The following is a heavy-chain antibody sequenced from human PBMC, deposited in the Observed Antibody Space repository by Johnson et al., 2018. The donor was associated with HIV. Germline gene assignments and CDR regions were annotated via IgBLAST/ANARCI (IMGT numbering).Heavy chain of an antibody. CDR2: IKQDGSEK. J-gene: IGHJ3*02. Sequence: MLLVESGGGLVKPGGSLRLSCAASGFTFSSYWMSWVRQAPGKGLEWVANIKQDGSEKYYVDSVKGRFTISRDNAKNSLYLQMNSLRAEDTAVYYCARESLPGYSSSNDAFDIWGQGTMVTVSS. D-gene: IGHD6-13*01. CDR3: ARESLPGYSSSNDAFDI. CDR1: GFTFSSYW. V-gene: IGHV3-7*03.